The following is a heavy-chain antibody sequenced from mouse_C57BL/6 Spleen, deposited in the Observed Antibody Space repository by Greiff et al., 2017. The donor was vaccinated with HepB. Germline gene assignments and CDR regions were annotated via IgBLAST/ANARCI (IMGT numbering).Heavy chain of an antibody. CDR2: ISSGSSTI. V-gene: IGHV5-17*01. CDR1: GFTFSDYG. D-gene: IGHD2-4*01. J-gene: IGHJ3*01. CDR3: ASGIKAWFAY. Sequence: EVKVVESGGGLVKPGGSLKLSCAASGFTFSDYGMPWVRQAPEKGLEWVAYISSGSSTIYYADTVKGRFTISRDNAKNTLFLQMTSLRSEDTAMYYCASGIKAWFAYWGQGTLVTVSA.